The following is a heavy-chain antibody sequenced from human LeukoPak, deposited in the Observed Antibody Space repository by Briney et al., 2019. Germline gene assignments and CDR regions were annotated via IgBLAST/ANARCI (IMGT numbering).Heavy chain of an antibody. D-gene: IGHD5-12*01. CDR2: IDYSGST. J-gene: IGHJ4*02. Sequence: SQTLSLTCTVSGGSISSGAYYWSWIRQHPGKGLEWIVYIDYSGSTYYNPSLKSRVTISVDTSKNQFSLKLSSVTAADTAVYYCARAKPAGYSGYDFDYWGQGTLVTVSS. V-gene: IGHV4-31*03. CDR1: GGSISSGAYY. CDR3: ARAKPAGYSGYDFDY.